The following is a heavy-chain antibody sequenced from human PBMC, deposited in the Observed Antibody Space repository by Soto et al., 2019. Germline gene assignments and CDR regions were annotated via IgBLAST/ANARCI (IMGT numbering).Heavy chain of an antibody. CDR2: INAGNGNT. CDR1: GYTFTIYA. CDR3: ARDQYGIAAPYYYYYGMDV. D-gene: IGHD6-6*01. V-gene: IGHV1-3*01. Sequence: AASVKFSCKASGYTFTIYAMHWVRQAPGQRLEWMGWINAGNGNTKYSQKFQGRVTITRDTSASTAYMELSSLRSEDTAVYYCARDQYGIAAPYYYYYGMDVWGQGTTVTVSS. J-gene: IGHJ6*02.